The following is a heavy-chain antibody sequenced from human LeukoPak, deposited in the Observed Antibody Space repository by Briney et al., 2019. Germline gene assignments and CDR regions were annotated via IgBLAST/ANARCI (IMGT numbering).Heavy chain of an antibody. J-gene: IGHJ4*02. CDR2: IKQDGSEK. Sequence: GGSLRLSCAASGFTFSSYWMSWVRQAPGKGLEWVANIKQDGSEKYYADSVKGRFTISRDNSKNTLCLQMNSLRAEDTAVYYCARDSEARCGGDCYSSYWGQGTLVTVSS. CDR3: ARDSEARCGGDCYSSY. D-gene: IGHD2-21*02. CDR1: GFTFSSYW. V-gene: IGHV3-7*01.